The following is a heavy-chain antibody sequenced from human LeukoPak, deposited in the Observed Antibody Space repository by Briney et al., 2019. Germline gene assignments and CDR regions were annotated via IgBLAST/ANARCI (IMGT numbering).Heavy chain of an antibody. J-gene: IGHJ6*03. CDR2: IYYSGYT. Sequence: ASETLSLTCTVSGGSITNYYWSWIRQPPGKGLEWIGYIYYSGYTSYNPSLKSRVTISLDTSGNQFSLKLSSVTAADTALYYCARQSESRHYGSGGYSTYYYYMDLWGKGTTVSISS. CDR3: ARQSESRHYGSGGYSTYYYYMDL. V-gene: IGHV4-59*01. D-gene: IGHD3-10*01. CDR1: GGSITNYY.